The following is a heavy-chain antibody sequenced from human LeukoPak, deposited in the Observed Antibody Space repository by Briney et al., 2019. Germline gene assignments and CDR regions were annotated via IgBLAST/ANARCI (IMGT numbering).Heavy chain of an antibody. CDR3: AKDSKQWPKTGGYYMDV. Sequence: GGSLRLSCAASGFTFSSYAMSWVRQAPGKGLEWVSAISGSGGSTYYADSVKGRFTISRDNSKNTLYLQMNSLRAEDTAVYYCAKDSKQWPKTGGYYMDVWGKGTTVTVSS. J-gene: IGHJ6*03. CDR1: GFTFSSYA. V-gene: IGHV3-23*01. CDR2: ISGSGGST. D-gene: IGHD6-19*01.